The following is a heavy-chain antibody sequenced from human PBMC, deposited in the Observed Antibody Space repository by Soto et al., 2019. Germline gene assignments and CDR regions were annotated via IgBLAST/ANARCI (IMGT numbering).Heavy chain of an antibody. V-gene: IGHV3-30-3*01. CDR2: ITYDGSNK. CDR1: GFTFSSYA. D-gene: IGHD3-22*01. CDR3: ARDAPDSSGYYFYFDY. Sequence: PGGSLILSCAASGFTFSSYAMHWVRQAPGEGLEWVAVITYDGSNKYYADSVKGRFTISRDNSKNTLYLQMNSLRAEDTAVYYCARDAPDSSGYYFYFDYWGQGTLVTVSS. J-gene: IGHJ4*02.